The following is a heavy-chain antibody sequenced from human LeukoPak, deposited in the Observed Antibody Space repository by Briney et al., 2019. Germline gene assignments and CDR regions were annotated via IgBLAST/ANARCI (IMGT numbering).Heavy chain of an antibody. Sequence: GASVKVSCKASGDTFSSYAFSWVRQAPGQGLEWVGGIIPIFGTANCAQKFQDRVTITADKSTSTAYMELNSLRSEDTALYYCASYFLYYNYDNGYSIDSWGQGTLVTVSS. V-gene: IGHV1-69*06. J-gene: IGHJ4*02. D-gene: IGHD3-16*01. CDR3: ASYFLYYNYDNGYSIDS. CDR2: IIPIFGTA. CDR1: GDTFSSYA.